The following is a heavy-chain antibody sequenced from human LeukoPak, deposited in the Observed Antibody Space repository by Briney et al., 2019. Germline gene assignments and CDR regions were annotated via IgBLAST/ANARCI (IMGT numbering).Heavy chain of an antibody. CDR1: GRSFSGYF. Sequence: PSETLSLTCAVHGRSFSGYFLSWIRRPPGKGLEWIGEINHSGSTNYNPSLKSRVTISLDTSKNQFYLKLSSVTAADTAVYHCARGPPSPYSGSSGYYYFDYWGQATLVTVSS. J-gene: IGHJ4*02. V-gene: IGHV4-34*01. CDR2: INHSGST. D-gene: IGHD3-22*01. CDR3: ARGPPSPYSGSSGYYYFDY.